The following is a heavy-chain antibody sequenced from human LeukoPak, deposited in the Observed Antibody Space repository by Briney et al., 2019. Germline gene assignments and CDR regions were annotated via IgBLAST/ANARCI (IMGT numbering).Heavy chain of an antibody. CDR2: IYYSGST. Sequence: TSETLSLTCTVSGGSISSSSYYWGWIRQPPGKGLEWIGSIYYSGSTYYNPSLKSRVTISVDTSKNQFSLKLSSVTAADTAVYYCARAPWGYDSIWGAFDIWGQGTMVTVSS. V-gene: IGHV4-39*07. J-gene: IGHJ3*02. D-gene: IGHD3-22*01. CDR3: ARAPWGYDSIWGAFDI. CDR1: GGSISSSSYY.